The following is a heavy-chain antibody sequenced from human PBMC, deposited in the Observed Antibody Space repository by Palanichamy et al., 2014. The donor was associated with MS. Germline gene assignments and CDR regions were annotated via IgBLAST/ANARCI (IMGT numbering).Heavy chain of an antibody. Sequence: EVQLLESGGGLVQAWGVPEGHLCSLWIHLRQLCHELGPPGSREGGWSGSQVISGSGGRTYYADSVKGRFTISRDISKNTLYLQMTSLRAEDTAVYFCAKDRGYTTGLGAFDIWGQGTMVTVSS. D-gene: IGHD6-19*01. CDR3: AKDRGYTTGLGAFDI. CDR2: ISGSGGRT. CDR1: IHLRQLC. J-gene: IGHJ3*02. V-gene: IGHV3-23*01.